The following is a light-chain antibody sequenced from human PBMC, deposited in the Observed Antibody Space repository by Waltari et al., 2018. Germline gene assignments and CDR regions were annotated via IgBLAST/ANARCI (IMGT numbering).Light chain of an antibody. CDR2: AAS. CDR1: QGISNF. CDR3: QQLDTYPRT. Sequence: RVTITCRASQGISNFLAWYQQKPGKAPEVLIFAASTLRTGVPSRFSGRGSGTDFTLTISSLQPEDFATYFCQQLDTYPRTFGQGTKVEIK. J-gene: IGKJ1*01. V-gene: IGKV1-9*01.